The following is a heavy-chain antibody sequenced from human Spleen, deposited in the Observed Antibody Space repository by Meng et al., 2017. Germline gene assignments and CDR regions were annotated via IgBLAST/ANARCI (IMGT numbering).Heavy chain of an antibody. V-gene: IGHV5-51*01. Sequence: ESLKISCKGFGYSFTDYWIGWVRQMPGKGLEWMGIIWPSDSDTRYSPSFQGQVTISADKSINTAYLHWSSLKASDTAMYYCARRYYYDSSGYYATLGPPYFDYWGQGTLVTVSS. CDR2: IWPSDSDT. D-gene: IGHD3-22*01. CDR1: GYSFTDYW. J-gene: IGHJ4*02. CDR3: ARRYYYDSSGYYATLGPPYFDY.